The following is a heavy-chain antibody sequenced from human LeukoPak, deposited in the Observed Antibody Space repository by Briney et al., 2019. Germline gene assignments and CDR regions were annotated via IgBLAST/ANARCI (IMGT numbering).Heavy chain of an antibody. CDR2: IIPILGIA. V-gene: IGHV1-69*04. Sequence: SVKVSCKASGGTFSTYTISWVRQAPGQGLEWMGRIIPILGIANYAQKFQGRVTITADKSTSTAYMELSSLRSEDTALYYCAREPYSSGRWWYFDYWGQGTLVTVSS. D-gene: IGHD6-19*01. CDR1: GGTFSTYT. CDR3: AREPYSSGRWWYFDY. J-gene: IGHJ4*02.